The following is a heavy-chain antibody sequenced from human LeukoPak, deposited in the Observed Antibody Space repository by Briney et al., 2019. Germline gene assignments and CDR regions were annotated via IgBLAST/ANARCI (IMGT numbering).Heavy chain of an antibody. J-gene: IGHJ4*02. CDR2: ISYDGSNK. Sequence: GGSLRLSCAASGFTFSSYAMHWVRQAPGKGLEWVAVISYDGSNKYYADSVKGRFTISRDNSKNTLYLQMNSLRAEDTAVYYCAKVSTYYYGSGSYFDYWGQGTLVTVSS. CDR3: AKVSTYYYGSGSYFDY. CDR1: GFTFSSYA. V-gene: IGHV3-30*04. D-gene: IGHD3-10*01.